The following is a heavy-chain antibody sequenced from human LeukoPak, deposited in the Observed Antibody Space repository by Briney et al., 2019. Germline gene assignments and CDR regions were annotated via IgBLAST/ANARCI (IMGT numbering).Heavy chain of an antibody. D-gene: IGHD6-13*01. J-gene: IGHJ4*02. CDR3: ARDRIAAVGLDY. Sequence: QPGGSLRLSCAASGFTFSRYWMHWVRQAPGKGLVGVSHINTDGSTTNYADSVKGRFSVSRDNAKNTLYLQMNSLGAEDTAVYYCARDRIAAVGLDYWGQGTLVTVSS. CDR2: INTDGSTT. CDR1: GFTFSRYW. V-gene: IGHV3-74*01.